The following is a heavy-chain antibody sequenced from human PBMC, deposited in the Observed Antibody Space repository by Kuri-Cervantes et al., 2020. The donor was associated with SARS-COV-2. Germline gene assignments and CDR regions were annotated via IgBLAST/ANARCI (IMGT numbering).Heavy chain of an antibody. Sequence: LSLTCAASGFTVTSDYMTWVRQAPGKGLEWVSIIYSGGTTYYGDSVKGRFTMSRDTSKGTVYLQMDSLRVDDTAVYYCARARLGDWYFDLWGRGTMVTVSS. D-gene: IGHD3-16*01. CDR1: GFTVTSDY. J-gene: IGHJ2*01. V-gene: IGHV3-66*01. CDR3: ARARLGDWYFDL. CDR2: IYSGGTT.